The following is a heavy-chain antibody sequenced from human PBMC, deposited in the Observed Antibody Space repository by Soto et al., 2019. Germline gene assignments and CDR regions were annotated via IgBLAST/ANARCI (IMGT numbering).Heavy chain of an antibody. CDR2: IIPMSGRP. CDR1: GGNFNSFS. CDR3: TIRGRQSANWFDP. Sequence: QVQLVQSGAEVKTPGSSVKVSCKASGGNFNSFSIDWVRQAPGKGLEWMGGIIPMSGRPNYAQRFQGRVTFSADKSTNTVYMEVNSLTYEDTAVYYCTIRGRQSANWFDPWGQGTLVTVSS. J-gene: IGHJ5*02. V-gene: IGHV1-69*06.